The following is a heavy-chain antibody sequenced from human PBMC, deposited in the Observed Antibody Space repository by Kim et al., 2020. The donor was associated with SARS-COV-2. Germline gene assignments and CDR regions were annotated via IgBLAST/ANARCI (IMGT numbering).Heavy chain of an antibody. V-gene: IGHV1-3*01. J-gene: IGHJ5*02. CDR2: INAGNGDT. D-gene: IGHD2-15*01. CDR3: SRNQRCSGGTCYLPNWFDP. Sequence: ASVKVSCKASGYTFTNYALHWVRQAPGQRLEWMGWINAGNGDTKYSQKFQDRVIITRDTSASTAYMELSSLRSEDTAVYYCSRNQRCSGGTCYLPNWFDPWGQGTLVTVSS. CDR1: GYTFTNYA.